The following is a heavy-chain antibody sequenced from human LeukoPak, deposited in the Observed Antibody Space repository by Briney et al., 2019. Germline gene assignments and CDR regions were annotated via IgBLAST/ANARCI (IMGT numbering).Heavy chain of an antibody. D-gene: IGHD6-13*01. CDR3: TRADLAAAGDY. CDR2: IKRDGSEK. V-gene: IGHV3-7*05. J-gene: IGHJ4*02. CDR1: GFTFSSYW. Sequence: GGSLRLSCVASGFTFSSYWMTWVRQAPGKGLEWVANIKRDGSEKYYVDSVKGRFTISRDNAKNSLYLQMNSLRAEDTAVYYCTRADLAAAGDYWGQGTLVTVSS.